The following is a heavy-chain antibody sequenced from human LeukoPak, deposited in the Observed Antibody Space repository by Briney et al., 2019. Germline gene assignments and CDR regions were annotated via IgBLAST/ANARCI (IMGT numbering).Heavy chain of an antibody. CDR2: ISGSGFGT. CDR1: GFTFRTYG. CDR3: AKDLRRWLLSPFDY. V-gene: IGHV3-23*01. D-gene: IGHD5-24*01. Sequence: GGTLRLSCAASGFTFRTYGMSWVRQAPGKGLEWVSAISGSGFGTYYADSMKGRFTISRDNSKNTLYLQMNSLRAEDTAVYYCAKDLRRWLLSPFDYWGQGTLVTVSS. J-gene: IGHJ4*02.